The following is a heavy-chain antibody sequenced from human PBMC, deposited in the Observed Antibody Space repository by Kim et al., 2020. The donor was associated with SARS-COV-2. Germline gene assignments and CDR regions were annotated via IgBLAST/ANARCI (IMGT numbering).Heavy chain of an antibody. D-gene: IGHD3-10*01. CDR3: ARDIFRYYYGSGSYYNPWVDP. CDR2: ISYDGSNK. J-gene: IGHJ5*02. Sequence: GGSLRLSCAASGFTFSSYAMHWVRQAPGKGLEWVAGISYDGSNKYYADSETGRFTITRENAKNTLYLQMNSMRAEDTAVYYCARDIFRYYYGSGSYYNPWVDPWGQGTLVTVSS. CDR1: GFTFSSYA. V-gene: IGHV3-30*04.